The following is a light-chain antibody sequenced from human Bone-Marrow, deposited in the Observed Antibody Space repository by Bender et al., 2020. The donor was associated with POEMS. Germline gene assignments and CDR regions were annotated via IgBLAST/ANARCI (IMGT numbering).Light chain of an antibody. CDR1: SSNTGSGYD. J-gene: IGLJ3*02. CDR3: CSFASSGTWV. CDR2: GYN. Sequence: QSVLTQPPSVSGAPGQRVTISCTGSSSNTGSGYDINWYQHLPGTAPKLLIYGYNNRPSGVSNRFSGSKSGNTASLTISGLQAEDEAYYYCCSFASSGTWVFGGGTELSVL. V-gene: IGLV1-40*01.